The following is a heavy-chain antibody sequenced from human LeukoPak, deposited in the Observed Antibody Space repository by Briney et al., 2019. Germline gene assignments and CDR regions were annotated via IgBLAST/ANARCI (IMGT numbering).Heavy chain of an antibody. CDR3: ARDVGSALLDY. V-gene: IGHV4-59*01. D-gene: IGHD6-25*01. CDR2: IYYSGST. CDR1: GGSISSYY. Sequence: SETLSLTCTVSGGSISSYYWSWIRQPPGKGLEWIGYIYYSGSTNYNPSLKSRVTIPVDTSKNQFSLKLSSVTAADTAVYYCARDVGSALLDYWGQGTLVTVSS. J-gene: IGHJ4*02.